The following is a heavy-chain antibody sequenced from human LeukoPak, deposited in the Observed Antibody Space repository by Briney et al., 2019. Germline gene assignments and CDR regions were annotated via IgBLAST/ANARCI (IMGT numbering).Heavy chain of an antibody. J-gene: IGHJ4*02. CDR3: ARGDYSYGYDY. Sequence: GGSLRLSCAASGFTFSSNSMNWVRQAPGKGLEWVSYISTSSTAIYYADSVKGRFTISRDNAKNSLYLQMNSLRAEDTAVYYCARGDYSYGYDYWGQGTLVTVSS. V-gene: IGHV3-48*04. CDR2: ISTSSTAI. CDR1: GFTFSSNS. D-gene: IGHD5-18*01.